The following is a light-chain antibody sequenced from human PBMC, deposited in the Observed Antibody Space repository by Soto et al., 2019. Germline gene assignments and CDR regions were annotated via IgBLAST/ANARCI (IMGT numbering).Light chain of an antibody. CDR3: QEYSKWPSRT. Sequence: EILLTQSPCTLSLSPGERATLSCRASQSVSSSYLAWYQQKPGQAPRLLIYGASSRATGIPDRFSGSGSGTEFTLTISSLQSEDFAVYYCQEYSKWPSRTFGPGTKVDIK. CDR1: QSVSSSY. V-gene: IGKV3-20*01. CDR2: GAS. J-gene: IGKJ1*01.